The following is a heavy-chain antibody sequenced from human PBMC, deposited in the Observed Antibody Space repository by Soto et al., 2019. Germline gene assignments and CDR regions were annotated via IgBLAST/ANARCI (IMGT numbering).Heavy chain of an antibody. V-gene: IGHV3-48*03. Sequence: GGSLRLSCAASGFTFSSYEMNWVRQAPGKGLEWVSYISSSGSSIYYADSVKGRFTISRDTAKNSLYLQMNRLRAEDTAVYYCVRLRGLIGYRYGYLDYWGQGALVTVSS. CDR3: VRLRGLIGYRYGYLDY. D-gene: IGHD5-18*01. J-gene: IGHJ4*02. CDR1: GFTFSSYE. CDR2: ISSSGSSI.